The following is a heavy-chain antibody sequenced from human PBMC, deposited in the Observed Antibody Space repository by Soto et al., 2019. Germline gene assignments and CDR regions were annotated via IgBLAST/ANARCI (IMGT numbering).Heavy chain of an antibody. Sequence: PGGSLRLSCAASGFTFSSYAMHWVRQAPGKGLEWVAVISYDGSNKYYADSVKGRFTISRDNSKNTLYLQMNSLRAEDTAVYYCARLSWFDHWGQGTLVTVSS. J-gene: IGHJ5*02. CDR3: ARLSWFDH. V-gene: IGHV3-30-3*01. CDR2: ISYDGSNK. CDR1: GFTFSSYA.